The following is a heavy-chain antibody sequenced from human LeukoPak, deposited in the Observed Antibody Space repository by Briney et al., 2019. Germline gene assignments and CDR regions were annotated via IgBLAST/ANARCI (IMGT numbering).Heavy chain of an antibody. J-gene: IGHJ4*02. Sequence: PSETLSLTCAVYGGSFSGYYWSWIRQPPGKGLEWIGEINHSGSTNYNPSLKSRVTISVDTSKNQFSLKLSSVTAADTAVYYCARDYYDSSGYYYTPFDYWGQGTLVTVSS. CDR1: GGSFSGYY. CDR2: INHSGST. CDR3: ARDYYDSSGYYYTPFDY. V-gene: IGHV4-34*01. D-gene: IGHD3-22*01.